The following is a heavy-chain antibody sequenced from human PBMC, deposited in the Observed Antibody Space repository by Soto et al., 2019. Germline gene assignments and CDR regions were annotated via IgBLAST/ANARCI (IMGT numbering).Heavy chain of an antibody. Sequence: SSYSMNWVRQPPGKGLEWIGSIYHSGSTYYNPSLKSRVTISVDTSKNQFSLKMSSVTAADTAVYYCARHTPAISISDHWGQGTLVTVSS. D-gene: IGHD2-15*01. V-gene: IGHV4-39*01. CDR1: SSYS. CDR2: IYHSGST. J-gene: IGHJ4*02. CDR3: ARHTPAISISDH.